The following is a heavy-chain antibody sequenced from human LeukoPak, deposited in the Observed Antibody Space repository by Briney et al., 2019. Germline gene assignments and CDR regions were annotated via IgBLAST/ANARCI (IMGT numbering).Heavy chain of an antibody. V-gene: IGHV4-34*01. CDR3: ARGPASGSNFAWFDP. J-gene: IGHJ5*02. CDR2: INHSGST. Sequence: SETLSLTXAVYGGSLRNYYWSWIRQPPGKGLEWIGEINHSGSTNYNPSLKSRVTISVDMSKNQFSLELSFVTAADTAVYYCARGPASGSNFAWFDPWGQGTLVTVSS. D-gene: IGHD3-10*01. CDR1: GGSLRNYY.